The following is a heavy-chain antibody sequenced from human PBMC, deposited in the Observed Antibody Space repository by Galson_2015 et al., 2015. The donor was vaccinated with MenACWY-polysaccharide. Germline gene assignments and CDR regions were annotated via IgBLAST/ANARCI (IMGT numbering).Heavy chain of an antibody. CDR1: GYKFTSYD. D-gene: IGHD2-21*01. V-gene: IGHV1-8*01. Sequence: SVKVSCKASGYKFTSYDINWVRQATGQGPEWMGWMNPNSGNTGYAQKFQGRVTMTSNSAMTTAYMELNSLRSEDTAVYYCARIIARKYTFADSWGQGTLVTVSS. CDR2: MNPNSGNT. J-gene: IGHJ4*02. CDR3: ARIIARKYTFADS.